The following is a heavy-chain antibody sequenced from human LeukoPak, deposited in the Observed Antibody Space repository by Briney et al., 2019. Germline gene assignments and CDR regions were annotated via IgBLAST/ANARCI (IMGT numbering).Heavy chain of an antibody. D-gene: IGHD3-10*01. CDR2: IYYSGST. V-gene: IGHV4-59*01. J-gene: IGHJ4*02. CDR3: ARGSGSRSPPWY. CDR1: GGSISSYY. Sequence: SETLSLTCTVSGGSISSYYWSWIRQPPGKGLEWIGYIYYSGSTNYNPSLKSRATISVDTSKNQFSLNLSSVTAADTAVYYCARGSGSRSPPWYWGQGTLVTVSS.